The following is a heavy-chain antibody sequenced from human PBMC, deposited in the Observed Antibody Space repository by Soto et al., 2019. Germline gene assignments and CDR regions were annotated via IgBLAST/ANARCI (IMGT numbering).Heavy chain of an antibody. CDR2: IYWDDDK. V-gene: IGHV2-5*02. Sequence: QITLKESGPTLVKPTQTLTLTCTFSGFSLTTRGVGVGWIRQPPGKALECLALIYWDDDKRYSPSLQSRLPITNDTSKTQVVLTMTNVDPVDTATYYCAHIPNYYQYDWFDPWGQGTLVSVSS. D-gene: IGHD3-16*01. CDR1: GFSLTTRGVG. CDR3: AHIPNYYQYDWFDP. J-gene: IGHJ5*02.